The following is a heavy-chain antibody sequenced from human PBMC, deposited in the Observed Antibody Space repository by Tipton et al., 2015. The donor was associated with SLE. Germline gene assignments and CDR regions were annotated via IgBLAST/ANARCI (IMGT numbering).Heavy chain of an antibody. V-gene: IGHV4-61*01. CDR3: ARLAYSGSYNFDY. CDR2: IYYSGST. J-gene: IGHJ4*02. D-gene: IGHD1-26*01. CDR1: GASMSTGIYF. Sequence: TLSLTCSVSGASMSTGIYFWGWIRQPPGKGLEWIGYIYYSGSTNYNPSLKSRVTISVDTSKNQFSLKLSSVTAADTAVYYCARLAYSGSYNFDYWGQGTLVTVSS.